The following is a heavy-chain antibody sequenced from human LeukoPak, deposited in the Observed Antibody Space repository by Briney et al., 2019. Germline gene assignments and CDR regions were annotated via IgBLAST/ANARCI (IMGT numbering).Heavy chain of an antibody. Sequence: GGSLRLSCAASGFTFSDSYMSWIRQAPGRGLEYISYVSSSGSTIYYADSVKGRFTLSRDNAKNSLSLEMNSLRAEDTAAYYCARGKYSFDYWGQGTLVTVSS. CDR3: ARGKYSFDY. CDR1: GFTFSDSY. V-gene: IGHV3-11*01. J-gene: IGHJ4*02. CDR2: VSSSGSTI.